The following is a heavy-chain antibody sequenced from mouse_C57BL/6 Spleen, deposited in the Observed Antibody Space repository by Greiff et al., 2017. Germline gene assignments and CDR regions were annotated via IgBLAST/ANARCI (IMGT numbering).Heavy chain of an antibody. CDR2: FYPGSGSI. Sequence: VKLVESGAELVKPGASVKLSCKASGYTFTEYTIHWVKQRSGQGLEWIGWFYPGSGSIKYNEKFKDKATLTADKSSSTVYMELSRLSSEYSAVYFCARHEGAYYSNYAYFDVWGTGTTVTVSS. J-gene: IGHJ1*03. D-gene: IGHD2-5*01. CDR3: ARHEGAYYSNYAYFDV. CDR1: GYTFTEYT. V-gene: IGHV1-62-2*01.